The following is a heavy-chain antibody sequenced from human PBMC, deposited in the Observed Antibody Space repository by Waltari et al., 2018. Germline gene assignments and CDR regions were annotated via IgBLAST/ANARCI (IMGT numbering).Heavy chain of an antibody. CDR1: GISVRHNY. Sequence: VQLVEPGGGVVQAGGLLGLSRGVYGISVRHNYMTWVRQTPGKGLEWVSVIYSGGGTFHAHSVKGRFAISRHDSRNTLNLQMDSLRVEDTAIYFFARADFWGGFYFYYWGLGTLVTVSS. V-gene: IGHV3-53*04. D-gene: IGHD3-3*01. CDR3: ARADFWGGFYFYY. CDR2: IYSGGGT. J-gene: IGHJ4*02.